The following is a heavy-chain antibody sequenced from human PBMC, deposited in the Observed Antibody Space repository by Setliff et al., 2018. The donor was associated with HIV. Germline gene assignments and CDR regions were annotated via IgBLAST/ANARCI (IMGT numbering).Heavy chain of an antibody. CDR3: LAATTEGFDP. CDR1: GFTFSASA. J-gene: IGHJ5*02. D-gene: IGHD6-13*01. Sequence: GGSLRLSCAASGFTFSASAIHWVRQASGKGPEWVGHIRSKASAYATASAASVKGRFTVSRDDSSDTAYLHMSNLKSEDTAVYYCLAATTEGFDPWGQGTLVTVSS. V-gene: IGHV3-73*01. CDR2: IRSKASAYAT.